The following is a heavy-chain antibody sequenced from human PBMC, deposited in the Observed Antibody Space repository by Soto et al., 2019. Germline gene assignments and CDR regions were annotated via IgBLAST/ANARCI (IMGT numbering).Heavy chain of an antibody. CDR3: ATSGGSFNLDF. V-gene: IGHV4-4*07. CDR2: IYISGST. J-gene: IGHJ4*02. Sequence: SETLSLTCTVSGGTITCYHWSWIRPPAGEGLEWIGRIYISGSTKDNPSLKSRVTMSVDTSKNQFSLNLISVTAADTAVYYCATSGGSFNLDFWGLGTLVTVSS. CDR1: GGTITCYH. D-gene: IGHD1-26*01.